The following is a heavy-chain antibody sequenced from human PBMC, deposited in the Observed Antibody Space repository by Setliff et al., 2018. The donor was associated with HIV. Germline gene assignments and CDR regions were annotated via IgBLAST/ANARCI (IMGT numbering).Heavy chain of an antibody. CDR2: IGNGDNTT. D-gene: IGHD3-22*01. J-gene: IGHJ3*02. CDR3: AINYYDSSGFAFDI. CDR1: GFTFSSFA. V-gene: IGHV3-23*03. Sequence: PGGSLRLSCAASGFTFSSFALNWVRLAPGKGLEWVSVIGNGDNTTYYADSVKGRFTISRDNADNSLYLRMNSLRADDTALYYCAINYYDSSGFAFDIWGQGTMVTVSS.